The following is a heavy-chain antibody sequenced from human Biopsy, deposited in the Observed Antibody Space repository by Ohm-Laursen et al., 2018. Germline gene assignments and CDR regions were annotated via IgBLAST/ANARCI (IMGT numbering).Heavy chain of an antibody. Sequence: ASVKVSRKASGYTFTSYDITWVRQASGQGPEWIGWLNPVSGNSNFGQKFRGRVTVTSDTSISTAYMELSGLTSDDTATYYYGRAARNQLLTDPWGQGTLVTVTS. CDR3: GRAARNQLLTDP. V-gene: IGHV1-8*01. D-gene: IGHD1-7*01. J-gene: IGHJ5*02. CDR2: LNPVSGNS. CDR1: GYTFTSYD.